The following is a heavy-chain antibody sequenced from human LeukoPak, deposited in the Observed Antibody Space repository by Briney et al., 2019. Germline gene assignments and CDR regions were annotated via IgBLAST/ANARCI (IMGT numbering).Heavy chain of an antibody. Sequence: GRSLRLSCAASGFSLSTYGMHWVCQAPGKGLEWVAVILYDGSNEYYADSVKGLFTISRDTSRNTLYLQMHSLRADDTALYYCARQQQQGWYIDHWGQGTLVTVSS. CDR3: ARQQQQGWYIDH. J-gene: IGHJ4*02. CDR2: ILYDGSNE. CDR1: GFSLSTYG. V-gene: IGHV3-30*01. D-gene: IGHD2-15*01.